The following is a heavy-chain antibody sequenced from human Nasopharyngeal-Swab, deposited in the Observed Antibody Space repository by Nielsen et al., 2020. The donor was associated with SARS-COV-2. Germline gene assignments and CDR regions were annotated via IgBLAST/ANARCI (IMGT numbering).Heavy chain of an antibody. CDR3: ARAGGRSYYDILTGYSNWFDP. D-gene: IGHD3-9*01. Sequence: SETLSLTCTVSGGSISSYYWSWIRQPLGKGLEWIGYIYYSGSTNYNPSLKSRVTISVDTSKNQFSLKLSSVTAADTAVYYCARAGGRSYYDILTGYSNWFDPWGQGTLVTVSS. CDR1: GGSISSYY. V-gene: IGHV4-59*01. CDR2: IYYSGST. J-gene: IGHJ5*02.